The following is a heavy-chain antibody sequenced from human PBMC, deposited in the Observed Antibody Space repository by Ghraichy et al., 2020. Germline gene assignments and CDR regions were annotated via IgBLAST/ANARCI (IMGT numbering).Heavy chain of an antibody. CDR3: ARGGFDSSGYYNWFDP. J-gene: IGHJ5*02. CDR1: DGSISRYY. Sequence: SETLSLTCTVSDGSISRYYWSWIRQPLGKGLEWIGYIYYSGTTNYNPSLKSRVTISVDTSKNQFSLKLSSVTAADTAVYYCARGGFDSSGYYNWFDPWGPGTLVTVSS. D-gene: IGHD3-22*01. V-gene: IGHV4-59*08. CDR2: IYYSGTT.